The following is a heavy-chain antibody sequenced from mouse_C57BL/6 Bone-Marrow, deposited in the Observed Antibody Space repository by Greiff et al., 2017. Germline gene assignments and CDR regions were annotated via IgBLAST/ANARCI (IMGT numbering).Heavy chain of an antibody. CDR3: ARYPIYYYGSSPYYFDY. D-gene: IGHD1-1*01. V-gene: IGHV1-81*01. J-gene: IGHJ2*01. Sequence: QVQLQQSGAELARPGASVKLSCKASGYTFTSYGISWVKQRTGQGLEWIGEIYPRSGNTYYNEKFKGKATLTADKSSSTAYMELRSLTSEDSAVYFCARYPIYYYGSSPYYFDYWGQGTTLTVSS. CDR1: GYTFTSYG. CDR2: IYPRSGNT.